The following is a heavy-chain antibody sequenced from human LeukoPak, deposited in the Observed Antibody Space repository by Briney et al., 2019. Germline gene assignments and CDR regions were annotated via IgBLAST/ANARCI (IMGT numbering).Heavy chain of an antibody. Sequence: RGSLRLSCAASGFTFSSYEMNWVRQAPGKGLEWVSYISSSGSTIYYADSVKGRFTTSRDNAKNSLYLQMNSLRAEDTAVYYCAREGDTAMDPNWFDPWGQGTLVTVSS. CDR1: GFTFSSYE. D-gene: IGHD5-18*01. CDR3: AREGDTAMDPNWFDP. CDR2: ISSSGSTI. J-gene: IGHJ5*02. V-gene: IGHV3-48*03.